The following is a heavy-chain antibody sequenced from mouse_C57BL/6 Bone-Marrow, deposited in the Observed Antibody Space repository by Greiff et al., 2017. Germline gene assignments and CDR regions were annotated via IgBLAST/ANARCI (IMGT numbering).Heavy chain of an antibody. CDR1: GYTFTSYG. J-gene: IGHJ2*01. Sequence: QVQLQQSGAELARPGASVKLSCKASGYTFTSYGISWVKQRTGQGLEWIGEIYPRSGNTYYNEKFKGKDTLTADKSSSTAYMELRSLTSEDSAVYFCARERTMVTTGCHYFDYWGQGTTLTVSS. CDR2: IYPRSGNT. D-gene: IGHD2-2*01. V-gene: IGHV1-81*01. CDR3: ARERTMVTTGCHYFDY.